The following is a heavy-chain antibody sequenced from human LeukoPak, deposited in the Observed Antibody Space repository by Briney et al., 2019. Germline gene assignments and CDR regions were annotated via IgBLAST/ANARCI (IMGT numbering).Heavy chain of an antibody. V-gene: IGHV3-7*04. CDR1: GFIFSSSA. J-gene: IGHJ6*02. CDR2: IKQDKSEE. Sequence: GGSLRLSCAVSGFIFSSSAMSWVRQAPGKGLEWVANIKQDKSEEYYVDSVRGRFTISRDNAKNSQYLQMNSLRVENTAVYYCVRGMDVWGQGTTVTVSS. CDR3: VRGMDV.